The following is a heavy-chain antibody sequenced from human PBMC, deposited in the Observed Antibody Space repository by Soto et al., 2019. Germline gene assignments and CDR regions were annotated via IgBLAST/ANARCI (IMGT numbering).Heavy chain of an antibody. V-gene: IGHV3-48*01. Sequence: GGSLRLSCAASGFTFSSYSMNWVRQAPGKGLEWVSYISSSSSPIYYADSVKGRFTISRDNAKNSLYLQMNSLRAEDTAVYYCARVSSERITIFGVVIPDAFDIWGQGTMVTVSS. CDR1: GFTFSSYS. CDR2: ISSSSSPI. D-gene: IGHD3-3*01. J-gene: IGHJ3*02. CDR3: ARVSSERITIFGVVIPDAFDI.